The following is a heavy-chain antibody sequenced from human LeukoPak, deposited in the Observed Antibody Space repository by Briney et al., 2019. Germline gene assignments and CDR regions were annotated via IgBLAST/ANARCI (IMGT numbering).Heavy chain of an antibody. Sequence: PSETLSLTCTVSGGSISSYYWSWIRQPAGKGLEWIGRIYTSGSTNYNPSLKSRVTMSVDTSKNQFSLKLSSVTAADTAVYYCAGTMVRGVITNYYYYYMDVWGKGTTVTISS. CDR1: GGSISSYY. CDR3: AGTMVRGVITNYYYYYMDV. CDR2: IYTSGST. J-gene: IGHJ6*03. V-gene: IGHV4-4*07. D-gene: IGHD3-10*01.